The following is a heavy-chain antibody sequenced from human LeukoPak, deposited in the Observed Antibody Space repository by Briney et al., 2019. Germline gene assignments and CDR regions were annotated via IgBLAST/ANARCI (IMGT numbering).Heavy chain of an antibody. CDR2: IYPGDSDT. J-gene: IGHJ3*02. CDR1: GYSFSSYW. V-gene: IGHV5-51*01. CDR3: ARPRDSSGYAAFDI. D-gene: IGHD3-22*01. Sequence: GESLKISCKGSGYSFSSYWIGWVRQMPGKGLEWMGIIYPGDSDTRYSPSFRGQVTISADKSISTAYLQWSSLKASDTAMYYCARPRDSSGYAAFDIWGQGTMVTVSS.